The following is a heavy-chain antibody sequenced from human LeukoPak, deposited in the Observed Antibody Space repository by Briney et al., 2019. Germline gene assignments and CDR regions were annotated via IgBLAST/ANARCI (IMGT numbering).Heavy chain of an antibody. D-gene: IGHD3-22*01. CDR2: IKKDVGEK. Sequence: GGSLRLSCAASGFTFSSHWMTWIRQAPGKGLEWVASIKKDVGEKFYVDSVKGRFTISRDNAKNSLYLHMNSLRVEDTAVYYCARAHYYYDSSGYYGMDVWGQGTTVTVSS. J-gene: IGHJ6*02. V-gene: IGHV3-7*01. CDR1: GFTFSSHW. CDR3: ARAHYYYDSSGYYGMDV.